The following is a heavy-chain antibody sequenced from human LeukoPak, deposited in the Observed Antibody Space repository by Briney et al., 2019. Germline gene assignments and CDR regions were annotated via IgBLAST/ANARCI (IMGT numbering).Heavy chain of an antibody. CDR3: TKGDYHAY. CDR2: IRSNTYGGTA. J-gene: IGHJ4*02. V-gene: IGHV3-49*04. Sequence: GGSLRLSCAASGFTFSSYVMSWVRQAPGKGLEWVGFIRSNTYGGTAEYAASVKGRFTISRDDSKSIAYLQMNSLKTEDTAVYYCTKGDYHAYWGQGTLATVSS. CDR1: GFTFSSYV.